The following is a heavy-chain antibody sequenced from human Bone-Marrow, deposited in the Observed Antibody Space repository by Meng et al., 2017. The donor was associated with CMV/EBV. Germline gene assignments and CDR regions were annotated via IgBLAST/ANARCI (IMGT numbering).Heavy chain of an antibody. CDR1: GGSVSSGSYY. J-gene: IGHJ6*02. Sequence: GSLRLSCTVSGGSVSSGSYYWSWIRQPPGKGLEWIGYIYYSGSTNYNPSLKSRVTISVDTSKNQFSLKLSSVTAADTAVYYCAERQYYYGMDVWGQGTTVTVSS. V-gene: IGHV4-61*01. CDR2: IYYSGST. CDR3: AERQYYYGMDV.